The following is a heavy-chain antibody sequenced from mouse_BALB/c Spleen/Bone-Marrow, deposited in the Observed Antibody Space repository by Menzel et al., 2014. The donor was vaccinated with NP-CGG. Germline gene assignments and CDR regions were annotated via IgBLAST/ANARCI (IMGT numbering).Heavy chain of an antibody. CDR1: GFDFSRYW. D-gene: IGHD1-2*01. CDR2: INPDSSAI. V-gene: IGHV4-1*02. J-gene: IGHJ2*01. CDR3: ARQGYYGYSDY. Sequence: EVKLQESGGGLVQPGGSLKLSCAASGFDFSRYWMSWVRQAPGKGLEWIGEINPDSSAINYTPSLKDKFIISRDNAKNTLSLQMRKVRSEDTALYYCARQGYYGYSDYWGQGTTLTVSS.